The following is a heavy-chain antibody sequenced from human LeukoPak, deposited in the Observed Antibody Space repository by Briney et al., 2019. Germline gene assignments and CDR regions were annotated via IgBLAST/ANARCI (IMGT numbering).Heavy chain of an antibody. D-gene: IGHD6-19*01. CDR3: AKDKASGSSGWCYRTPY. J-gene: IGHJ4*02. V-gene: IGHV3-9*01. CDR2: ISWNSGSI. Sequence: GRSLRLSCAASGFTFDDYAMHWVRQAPGRGLGWVSGISWNSGSIGYADSVKGRFTISRDNAKNSLYLQMNSLRAEDTALYYCAKDKASGSSGWCYRTPYWGQGTLVTVSS. CDR1: GFTFDDYA.